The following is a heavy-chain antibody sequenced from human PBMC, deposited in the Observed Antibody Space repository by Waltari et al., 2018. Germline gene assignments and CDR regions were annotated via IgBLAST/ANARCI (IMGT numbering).Heavy chain of an antibody. CDR3: ASAPILYTAMVTVYFDY. Sequence: QVQLQQWGAGLLKPSETLSLTCAVYGGSFSGYYWSWIRQPPGKGLEWIGEINHSGSTNYNPSLKSRVTISVDTSKTQFSLKLSSVTAADTAVYYCASAPILYTAMVTVYFDYWGQGTLVTVSS. CDR1: GGSFSGYY. CDR2: INHSGST. V-gene: IGHV4-34*01. D-gene: IGHD5-18*01. J-gene: IGHJ4*02.